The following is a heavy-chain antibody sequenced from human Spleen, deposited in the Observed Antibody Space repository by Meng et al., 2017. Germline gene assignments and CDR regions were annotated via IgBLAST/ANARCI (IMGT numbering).Heavy chain of an antibody. CDR2: INHSGST. V-gene: IGHV4-34*01. J-gene: IGHJ4*02. D-gene: IGHD4-11*01. CDR3: ARGPTTMAHDFDY. CDR1: GGSFSDYY. Sequence: QVQVQQWGAGLLKPFETLSLTCVVSGGSFSDYYWSWIRQPPGKGLEWIGEINHSGSTNYNPSLESRATISVDTSQNNLSLKLSSVTAADSAVYYCARGPTTMAHDFDYWGQGTLVTVSS.